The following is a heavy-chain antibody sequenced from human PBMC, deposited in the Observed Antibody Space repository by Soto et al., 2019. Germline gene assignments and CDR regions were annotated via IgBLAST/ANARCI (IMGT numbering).Heavy chain of an antibody. D-gene: IGHD1-1*01. CDR3: AKTGTDGSWFDP. J-gene: IGHJ5*02. V-gene: IGHV2-70*11. CDR1: RFSLSTSGMR. Sequence: ESGPTLVNPTQTLTLTCTFSRFSLSTSGMRVSWIRQPPGKALEWLARIDWDDDKYYSTSLKTRLTISKDTSKNQVVLTMTNMDPVDTATYYCAKTGTDGSWFDPWGQGTLVTVSS. CDR2: IDWDDDK.